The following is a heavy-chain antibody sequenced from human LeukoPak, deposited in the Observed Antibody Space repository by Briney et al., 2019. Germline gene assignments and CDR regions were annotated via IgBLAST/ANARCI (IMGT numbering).Heavy chain of an antibody. J-gene: IGHJ4*02. V-gene: IGHV4-59*08. CDR3: ARGDWTPYFDY. CDR1: GGSISSYY. D-gene: IGHD3/OR15-3a*01. CDR2: IYYSGST. Sequence: SETLSLTCTVSGGSISSYYWSWIRQPPGKGLEWIGYIYYSGSTNYNPSLKSRVTISVDTSKNQFSLKLSSVTAADTAVYYCARGDWTPYFDYWGQGTLVTVSS.